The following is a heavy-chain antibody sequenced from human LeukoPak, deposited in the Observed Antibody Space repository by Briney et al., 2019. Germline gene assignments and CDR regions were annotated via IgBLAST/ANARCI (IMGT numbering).Heavy chain of an antibody. CDR2: VSYDGSIK. J-gene: IGHJ4*02. CDR1: GFTFSSYA. V-gene: IGHV3-30-3*01. D-gene: IGHD6-19*01. Sequence: PGRSLRPSCAASGFTFSSYALHWVRQAPNKGLEWVAIVSYDGSIKYYADSVKGRFTISRDNSKNTLYLQMNSLRVEDTAVYYCARDHYSSGPYYFDYWGQGTLVTVSS. CDR3: ARDHYSSGPYYFDY.